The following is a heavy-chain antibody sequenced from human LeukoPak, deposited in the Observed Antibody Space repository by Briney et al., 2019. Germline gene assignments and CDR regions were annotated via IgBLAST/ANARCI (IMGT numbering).Heavy chain of an antibody. D-gene: IGHD6-6*01. J-gene: IGHJ6*03. CDR1: RVTFSGYN. V-gene: IGHV4-34*01. CDR3: ARGRSSSAWYYYYYMDV. CDR2: INDSRTT. Sequence: SVTLSLTCATSRVTFSGYNWGWLRQPPGKGREGMGDINDSRTTNYNPTLKSPVTISVDASKNQCSLKLSSVTASDTAVYYCARGRSSSAWYYYYYMDVWGKGTTVTVSS.